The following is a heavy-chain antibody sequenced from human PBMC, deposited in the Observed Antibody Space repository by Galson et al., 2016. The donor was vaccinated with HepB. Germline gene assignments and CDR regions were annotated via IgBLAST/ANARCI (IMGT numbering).Heavy chain of an antibody. CDR3: AREPDYGDYRGGWFDP. CDR2: IYNSGST. Sequence: LSLPCTVSGGSISSYYWSWIRQPPGKGLEWLGSIYNSGSTNNNPSLKSRVTISVDTSKNQFSLKLSSVTAADTAVYYCAREPDYGDYRGGWFDPWGQGTLVTVSS. CDR1: GGSISSYY. D-gene: IGHD4-17*01. J-gene: IGHJ5*02. V-gene: IGHV4-59*01.